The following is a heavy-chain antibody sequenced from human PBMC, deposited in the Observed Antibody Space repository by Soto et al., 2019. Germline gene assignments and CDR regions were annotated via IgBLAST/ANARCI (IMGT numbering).Heavy chain of an antibody. Sequence: QLQLVQSGAEVKKPGSSVKVSCKASGGTFSSYAISGVRQAPGQGLEWMGGIIPIFGTANYAQKFQGRVTITADESTSTAYTELSSLRSEDTAVYYCARVDVEMATDTYYYYGMDVWGQGTTVTVSS. CDR3: ARVDVEMATDTYYYYGMDV. J-gene: IGHJ6*02. CDR2: IIPIFGTA. D-gene: IGHD5-12*01. CDR1: GGTFSSYA. V-gene: IGHV1-69*12.